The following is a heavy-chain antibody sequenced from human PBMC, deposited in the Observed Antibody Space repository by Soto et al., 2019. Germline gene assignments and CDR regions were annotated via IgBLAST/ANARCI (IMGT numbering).Heavy chain of an antibody. J-gene: IGHJ4*02. Sequence: PSETLSLTCTVSGGSINNYYWSWIRQPPGKGLEWIGYIYYSGSTNYNPSLKSRVTISVDTSKNQFSLKLSSVTAADTAVYYCARRYGGNFDYWGQRTLVTVSS. CDR1: GGSINNYY. D-gene: IGHD1-26*01. CDR3: ARRYGGNFDY. CDR2: IYYSGST. V-gene: IGHV4-59*01.